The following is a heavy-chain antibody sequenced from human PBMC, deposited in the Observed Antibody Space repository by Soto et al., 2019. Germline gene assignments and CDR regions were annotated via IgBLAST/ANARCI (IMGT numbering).Heavy chain of an antibody. CDR2: INVNSGGT. CDR3: ARGDKFSLYPELDH. D-gene: IGHD3-16*02. V-gene: IGHV1-2*04. Sequence: QVQLVQSGAEVKKPGASVKVSCKASGYTFTGNYMHWVRQAPGQGFEWMGWINVNSGGTKYAQKFQGWLTMTRVTSISTAHMEMSRLRSDDTAVYYCARGDKFSLYPELDHWGQGNVVTVSS. J-gene: IGHJ4*02. CDR1: GYTFTGNY.